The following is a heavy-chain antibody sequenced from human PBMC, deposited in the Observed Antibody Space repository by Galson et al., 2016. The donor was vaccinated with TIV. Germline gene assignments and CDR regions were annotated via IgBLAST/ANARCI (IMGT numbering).Heavy chain of an antibody. CDR2: IIPIAGIS. V-gene: IGHV1-69*10. J-gene: IGHJ4*02. Sequence: SVKVSCKASGGTLSNDPITWVRQAPGQGLEWMGGIIPIAGISDNSQKFQGRVSITADVSTNTVYMELNSLCSEDTAVFYCARLTPCGGDCYYFDRWGQGTLVTVSS. CDR3: ARLTPCGGDCYYFDR. CDR1: GGTLSNDP. D-gene: IGHD2-21*02.